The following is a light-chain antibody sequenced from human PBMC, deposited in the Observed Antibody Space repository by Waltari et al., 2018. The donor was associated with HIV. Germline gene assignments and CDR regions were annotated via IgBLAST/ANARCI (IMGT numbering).Light chain of an antibody. J-gene: IGLJ1*01. V-gene: IGLV2-14*03. CDR2: DVN. CDR3: ASYTVNSTGV. Sequence: SALSHPASVSASPGPSAPVPSPRSASALSLSTDVSWYQQHPDRTPTLILFDVNKRPSGISDRFSGSKSGTTASLTISTVRTDDEADYYCASYTVNSTGVFGTGTKLSVL. CDR1: ASALSLSTD.